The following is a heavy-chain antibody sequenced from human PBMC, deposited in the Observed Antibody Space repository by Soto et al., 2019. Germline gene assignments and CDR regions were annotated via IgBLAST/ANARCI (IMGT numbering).Heavy chain of an antibody. D-gene: IGHD4-17*01. CDR3: ARTTAVPNTLRSRYFFDY. J-gene: IGHJ4*02. CDR2: VYYSGTT. CDR1: GGSVSNKTYY. Sequence: PSETLSLTCSVSGGSVSNKTYYWSWIRQPPGKRLEWIGYVYYSGTTNYNPSLKSRVTLSVDLSKNQFSLRMSSVTTADTALSYCARTTAVPNTLRSRYFFDYWGQGTLVTVSS. V-gene: IGHV4-61*01.